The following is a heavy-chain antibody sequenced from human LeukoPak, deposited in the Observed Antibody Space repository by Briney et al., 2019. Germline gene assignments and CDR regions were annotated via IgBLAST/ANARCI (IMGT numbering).Heavy chain of an antibody. CDR1: GFTFSSYS. Sequence: GGSLRLSCAASGFTFSSYSMNWVRQAPGKGLEWVSSISSSSSYIYYADSVKGRFTISRDNAKNSLYLQMNSLRAEDTAVYYCARDWWGSSWFKNWFDPWGQGTLVTVSS. V-gene: IGHV3-21*01. CDR2: ISSSSSYI. J-gene: IGHJ5*02. D-gene: IGHD6-13*01. CDR3: ARDWWGSSWFKNWFDP.